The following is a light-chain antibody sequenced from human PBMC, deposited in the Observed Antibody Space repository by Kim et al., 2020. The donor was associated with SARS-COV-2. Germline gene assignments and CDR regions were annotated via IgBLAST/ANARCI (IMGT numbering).Light chain of an antibody. V-gene: IGKV3D-15*01. CDR3: QQYNTWPLT. CDR2: DTS. J-gene: IGKJ4*01. CDR1: QSVTSD. Sequence: LSPRHRATLSCRASQSVTSDLSWYQQKPGQAPRLLIYDTSIRATDFPARFSGSGSGTEFTLTISSVQSEDFALYFCQQYNTWPLTFGGGTKVDIK.